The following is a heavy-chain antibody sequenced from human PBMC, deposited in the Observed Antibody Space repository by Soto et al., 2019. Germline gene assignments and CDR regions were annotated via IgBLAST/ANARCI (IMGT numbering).Heavy chain of an antibody. J-gene: IGHJ4*02. Sequence: DVQLVESGGGLVQPGGSLRVSCATSGFGFSDYWMSWVRQSPGKGMEWVANIKPDGTEKNYLDSVKGRFSISRDNAKNSVYLQMNGLRGEDTAVYHCAAGRWMVRYWGLGTLVTVSS. V-gene: IGHV3-7*05. D-gene: IGHD5-18*01. CDR1: GFGFSDYW. CDR3: AAGRWMVRY. CDR2: IKPDGTEK.